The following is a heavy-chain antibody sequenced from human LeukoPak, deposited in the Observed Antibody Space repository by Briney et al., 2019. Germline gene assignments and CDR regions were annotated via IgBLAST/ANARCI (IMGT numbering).Heavy chain of an antibody. Sequence: PSETLSLTCTVSGGSISSYYWSWIRQPPGKGLEWIGYIYYSGSTNYNPSLKSRVTISVDTSKNQFSLKLSSVTAADTAVYYCARDFGVSSSPDAFDIWGQGTMVTVSS. J-gene: IGHJ3*02. CDR2: IYYSGST. CDR1: GGSISSYY. D-gene: IGHD6-6*01. CDR3: ARDFGVSSSPDAFDI. V-gene: IGHV4-59*01.